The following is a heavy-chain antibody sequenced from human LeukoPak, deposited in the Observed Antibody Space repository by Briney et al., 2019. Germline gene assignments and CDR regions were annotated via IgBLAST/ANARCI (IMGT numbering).Heavy chain of an antibody. CDR2: ISSAGST. J-gene: IGHJ2*01. CDR1: GFTFSRYE. CDR3: ATSRRTFWYFDL. V-gene: IGHV3-23*01. Sequence: PGGSLRLSCAASGFTFSRYEMSWVRQAPGKGLEWVSGISSAGSTYYADSVKGRFTISSDNSKNTLYLQMNGLRAEDTAVYYCATSRRTFWYFDLWGRGTLVAVS.